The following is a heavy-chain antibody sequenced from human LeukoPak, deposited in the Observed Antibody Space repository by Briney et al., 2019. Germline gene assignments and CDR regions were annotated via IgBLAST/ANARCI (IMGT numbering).Heavy chain of an antibody. Sequence: SETLSLTCAVYGGSFSGYYWSWIRQPPGKGLEWIGEINHSGSTNYNPSLKSRVTISVDTSKNQFSLKLSSVTAADTAAYYCARGLQDYDFWSGYYFLDYWGQGTLVTVSS. V-gene: IGHV4-34*01. D-gene: IGHD3-3*01. CDR3: ARGLQDYDFWSGYYFLDY. J-gene: IGHJ4*02. CDR2: INHSGST. CDR1: GGSFSGYY.